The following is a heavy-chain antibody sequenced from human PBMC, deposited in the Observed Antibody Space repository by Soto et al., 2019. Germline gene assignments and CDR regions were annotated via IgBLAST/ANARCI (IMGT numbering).Heavy chain of an antibody. Sequence: PGGSLRLSCVASGFTFISSFMRWIRQAPGKGLEWVANINQDGGVTYYVDSVEGRFTISRDNTKDSLYLQMNSLRGEETAIYYCARYYRGSGRYFFDYWGQGTLVTVSS. CDR1: GFTFISSF. J-gene: IGHJ4*02. CDR2: INQDGGVT. CDR3: ARYYRGSGRYFFDY. V-gene: IGHV3-7*03. D-gene: IGHD6-19*01.